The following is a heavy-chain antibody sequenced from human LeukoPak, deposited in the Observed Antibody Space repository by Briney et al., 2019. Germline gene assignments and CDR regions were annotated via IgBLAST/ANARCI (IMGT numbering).Heavy chain of an antibody. J-gene: IGHJ4*02. Sequence: GGSLRLSCAASGFTFINYAMSWVRQAPGKGLEWVSSISGSGEGTYYADSVKGRFTISRDNSKNTLNLQMNSLRAEDTAVYYCAEGTIFAGVLLYFDSWGQGTLASVSS. V-gene: IGHV3-23*01. CDR1: GFTFINYA. CDR3: AEGTIFAGVLLYFDS. CDR2: ISGSGEGT. D-gene: IGHD3-3*01.